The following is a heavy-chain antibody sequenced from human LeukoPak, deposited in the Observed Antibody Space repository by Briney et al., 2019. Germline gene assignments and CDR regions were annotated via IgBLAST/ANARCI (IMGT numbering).Heavy chain of an antibody. CDR2: IYYSGST. Sequence: SETLSLTCTVSGGSISSYYWSWIRQPPGRGLKWIGYIYYSGSTNYNPSLKSRVTISVDTSKNQFSLKLRSVTAADTAVYYCARDPRYYDILTGYYTPYYFDYWGQGTLVTVSS. D-gene: IGHD3-9*01. CDR1: GGSISSYY. J-gene: IGHJ4*02. CDR3: ARDPRYYDILTGYYTPYYFDY. V-gene: IGHV4-59*01.